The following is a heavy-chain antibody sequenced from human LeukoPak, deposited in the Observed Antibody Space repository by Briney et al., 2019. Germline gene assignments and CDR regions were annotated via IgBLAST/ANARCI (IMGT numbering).Heavy chain of an antibody. D-gene: IGHD1-26*01. J-gene: IGHJ6*02. V-gene: IGHV1-18*04. CDR3: ARGGSGPPPYYYYGMDV. CDR1: GYTFTGYY. Sequence: ASVKVSCKASGYTFTGYYMHWVRQAPGQGLEWMGWISAYNGNTNYAQKLQGRVTMTTDTSTSTAYMELRSLRSDDTAVYYCARGGSGPPPYYYYGMDVWGQGTTVTVSS. CDR2: ISAYNGNT.